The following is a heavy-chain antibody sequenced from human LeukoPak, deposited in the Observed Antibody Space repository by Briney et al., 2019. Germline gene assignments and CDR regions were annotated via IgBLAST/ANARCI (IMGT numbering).Heavy chain of an antibody. CDR1: GYTFTGYY. V-gene: IGHV1-2*02. CDR3: ARVIPARYCSSTSCYLVGNWFDP. CDR2: INPNSGGT. Sequence: ASVKVSCKASGYTFTGYYMHWVRQAPGQGLEWMGWINPNSGGTNYAQKFQGRDTMTRDTSISTAYMELSRLRSDDTAVYYCARVIPARYCSSTSCYLVGNWFDPWGQGTLVTVSS. J-gene: IGHJ5*02. D-gene: IGHD2-2*01.